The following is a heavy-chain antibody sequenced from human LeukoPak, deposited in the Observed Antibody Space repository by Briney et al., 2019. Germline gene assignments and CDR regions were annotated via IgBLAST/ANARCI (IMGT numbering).Heavy chain of an antibody. CDR1: GGTFSSYA. D-gene: IGHD3-9*01. J-gene: IGHJ5*02. CDR2: IIPIFGTA. CDR3: ARGRRYPKMGENWFDP. V-gene: IGHV1-69*05. Sequence: SVKVSCKASGGTFSSYAISWVRQAPGQGLEWMGGIIPIFGTANCAQKFQGRVTITTDESTSTAYMELSSLRSEDTAVYYCARGRRYPKMGENWFDPWGQGTLVTVSS.